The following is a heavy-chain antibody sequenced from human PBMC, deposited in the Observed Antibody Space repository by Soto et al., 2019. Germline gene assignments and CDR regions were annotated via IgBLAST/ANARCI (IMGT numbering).Heavy chain of an antibody. V-gene: IGHV3-15*01. CDR2: IKSETDGGTA. CDR3: TTGIYYDLLTGYHDVAY. D-gene: IGHD3-9*01. Sequence: EVQLVQSGGGLVQPGGSLRLSCAASGFNLSHPWMTWVRQAAGKGLEWVGRIKSETDGGTADYAAPVKGRITISRDDSKNTVYLQMNSLKTEDTAVYYCTTGIYYDLLTGYHDVAYWGQGTLVTVSS. J-gene: IGHJ4*02. CDR1: GFNLSHPW.